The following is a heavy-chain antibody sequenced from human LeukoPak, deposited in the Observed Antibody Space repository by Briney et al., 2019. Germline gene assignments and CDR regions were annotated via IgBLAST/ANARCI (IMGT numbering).Heavy chain of an antibody. J-gene: IGHJ4*02. CDR2: ISSSSSYT. CDR1: GFTVSSNY. D-gene: IGHD2-15*01. V-gene: IGHV3-11*05. CDR3: ARDGGYCSGGSCYPKFDY. Sequence: GGSLRLSCAASGFTVSSNYMSWIRQAPGKGLEWVSYISSSSSYTNYADSVKGRFTISRDNAKNSLYLQMNSLRAEDTAVYYCARDGGYCSGGSCYPKFDYWGQGTLVTVSS.